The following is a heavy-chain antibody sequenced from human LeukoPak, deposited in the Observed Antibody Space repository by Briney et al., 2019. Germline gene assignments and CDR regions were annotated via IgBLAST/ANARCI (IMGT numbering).Heavy chain of an antibody. J-gene: IGHJ1*01. D-gene: IGHD3-22*01. CDR1: GVSLSDYY. V-gene: IGHV4-34*01. Sequence: SETLSLTCADYGVSLSDYYWSWFRQPPGKGLEWIGEINHSGSTDYNPSLKSRVTLSVDTSKNQFSLKLSSVTAAVTAVYHCAYSSGYQQQWGQGALVTVSS. CDR3: AYSSGYQQQ. CDR2: INHSGST.